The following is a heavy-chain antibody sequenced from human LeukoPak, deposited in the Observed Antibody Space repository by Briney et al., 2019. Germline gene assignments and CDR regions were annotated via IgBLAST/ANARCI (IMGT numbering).Heavy chain of an antibody. D-gene: IGHD3-22*01. CDR2: INHSGST. Sequence: SETLSLTCTVSGGSISSYYWSWIRQPPGKGLEWIGEINHSGSTNYNPSLKSRVTISVDTSKNQFSLKLSSVTAADTAVYYCARGLRLGSSGYYKRYNWFDPWGQGTLVTVSS. V-gene: IGHV4-34*01. J-gene: IGHJ5*02. CDR1: GGSISSYY. CDR3: ARGLRLGSSGYYKRYNWFDP.